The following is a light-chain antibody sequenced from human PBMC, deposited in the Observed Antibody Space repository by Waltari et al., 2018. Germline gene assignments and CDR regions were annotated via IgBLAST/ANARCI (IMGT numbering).Light chain of an antibody. Sequence: DIQMTQSPSALSASGGDRVIITCRASQSISSWLGWYQQKPGKAPKLLIYKASTLQSGVPSRFRGSGSGTEFTLTISSLQPDDSATYYCQQYHGYSGPFGGGTKVEI. V-gene: IGKV1-5*03. CDR2: KAS. CDR1: QSISSW. J-gene: IGKJ4*01. CDR3: QQYHGYSGP.